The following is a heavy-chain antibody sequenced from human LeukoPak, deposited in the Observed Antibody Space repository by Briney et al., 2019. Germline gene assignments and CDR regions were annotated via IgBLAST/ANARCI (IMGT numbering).Heavy chain of an antibody. Sequence: GGSLRLSCAASGFTFSNNGMSWVRQAPGKGLEWVSAIGGSGATTYYADSVKGRFTISRDNSKNTLYLQMNSLRAEDAAVYYCAKITRGALDVWGQGTTVTVSS. V-gene: IGHV3-23*01. D-gene: IGHD4/OR15-4a*01. CDR2: IGGSGATT. CDR3: AKITRGALDV. CDR1: GFTFSNNG. J-gene: IGHJ6*02.